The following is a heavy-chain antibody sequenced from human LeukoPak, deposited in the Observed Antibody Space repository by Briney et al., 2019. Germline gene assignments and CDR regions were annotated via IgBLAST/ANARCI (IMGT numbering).Heavy chain of an antibody. D-gene: IGHD3-22*01. Sequence: ASVKVSCKASGYTFTSYYLHWVRQAPGQGLEWMGIINPSGGSTTYARKFQGRVTMTRDTSTSTVYIELSSLRSEDTAVYYCARKMNLNYYGSSGYYFLDAFDIWGQGTMVTVSS. CDR1: GYTFTSYY. CDR2: INPSGGST. J-gene: IGHJ3*02. CDR3: ARKMNLNYYGSSGYYFLDAFDI. V-gene: IGHV1-46*01.